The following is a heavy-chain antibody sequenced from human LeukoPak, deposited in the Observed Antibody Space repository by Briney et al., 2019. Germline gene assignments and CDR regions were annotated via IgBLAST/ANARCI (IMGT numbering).Heavy chain of an antibody. D-gene: IGHD3-10*01. J-gene: IGHJ3*02. CDR1: GYSFTSYW. CDR3: ARRSTMVRGVMLLKKNDAFDI. Sequence: GESLKISCKGSGYSFTSYWIGWVRQMPGKGLEWMGIIYPGDSDTRYSPSFQGQVTISADKSISTAYLQWSSLKASDTAMYYCARRSTMVRGVMLLKKNDAFDIWGQGTMVTVSS. V-gene: IGHV5-51*01. CDR2: IYPGDSDT.